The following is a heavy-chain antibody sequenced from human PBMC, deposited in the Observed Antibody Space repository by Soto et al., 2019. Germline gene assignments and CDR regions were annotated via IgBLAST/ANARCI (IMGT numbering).Heavy chain of an antibody. J-gene: IGHJ4*02. CDR3: AKYSGSVYYFEC. CDR1: GCTFSIYA. V-gene: IGHV3-23*01. Sequence: LRLSCADAGCTFSIYAMTWVRQAPGKGLEWVSVISGSGGSAYYADSIKGRFTISRDNSKNTLYLQMNSLRAEDTAIYYCAKYSGSVYYFECWGQGSLVTVP. CDR2: ISGSGGSA. D-gene: IGHD1-26*01.